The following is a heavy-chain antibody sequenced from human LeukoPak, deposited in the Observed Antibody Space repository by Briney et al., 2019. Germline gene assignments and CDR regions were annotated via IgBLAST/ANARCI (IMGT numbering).Heavy chain of an antibody. CDR3: ARLYDILTGYPYYFDY. CDR1: GGSINSGDYY. D-gene: IGHD3-9*01. Sequence: SETLSLTCTVSGGSINSGDYYWSWIRQHPGKGLEWIGYIFYTGSTYYNPSLKSRVSISVDTSRNQFSLKLSSVTAADTAVYYCARLYDILTGYPYYFDYWGQGILVTVSS. J-gene: IGHJ4*02. CDR2: IFYTGST. V-gene: IGHV4-31*03.